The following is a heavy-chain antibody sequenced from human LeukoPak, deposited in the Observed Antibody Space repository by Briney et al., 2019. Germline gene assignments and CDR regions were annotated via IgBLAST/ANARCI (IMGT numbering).Heavy chain of an antibody. J-gene: IGHJ5*02. V-gene: IGHV3-30*03. D-gene: IGHD6-13*01. CDR3: ARETMAASGWFDP. CDR1: GFTLSAYG. CDR2: ISYDGTNK. Sequence: GGSLRLSCAASGFTLSAYGMHWVRQAPGKGLEWVAVISYDGTNKYYADSVKGRFTISRDNSKNTVYLQMNSLRVEDTAVYYCARETMAASGWFDPWGQGTLVTVSS.